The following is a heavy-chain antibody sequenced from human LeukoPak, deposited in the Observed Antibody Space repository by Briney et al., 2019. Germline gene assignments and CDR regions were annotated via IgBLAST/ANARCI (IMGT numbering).Heavy chain of an antibody. J-gene: IGHJ4*02. D-gene: IGHD1-26*01. CDR3: SRESGPFCPFGY. CDR2: ISLAGQT. CDR1: GGSISGTNW. V-gene: IGHV4-4*02. Sequence: SGTLSLTCGVSGGSISGTNWWSWVRQPPGQGLEWIGEISLAGQTNYNPSLNGRVTMSLDKSSNQLSLHLTSVTAADTATYFCSRESGPFCPFGYWGQGTLVIVPS.